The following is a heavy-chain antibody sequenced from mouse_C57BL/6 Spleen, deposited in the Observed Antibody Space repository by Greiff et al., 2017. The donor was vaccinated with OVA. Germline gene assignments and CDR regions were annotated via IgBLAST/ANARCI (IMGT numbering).Heavy chain of an antibody. D-gene: IGHD2-4*01. CDR2: IDPENGAT. J-gene: IGHJ2*01. V-gene: IGHV14-4*01. CDR1: GFNIKDYY. CDR3: TASYYDYDY. Sequence: VQLQQSGAELVRPGASVKLSCTASGFNIKDYYMHWVKQRPEQGLEWIGWIDPENGATEYASKFQGKATITADTSSNTAYLQLSSLTSEDTAVYYCTASYYDYDYWGQGTTLTVSS.